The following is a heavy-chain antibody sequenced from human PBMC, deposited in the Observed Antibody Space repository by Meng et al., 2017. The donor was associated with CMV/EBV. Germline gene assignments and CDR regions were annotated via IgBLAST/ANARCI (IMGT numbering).Heavy chain of an antibody. CDR3: ARDGVWLGELSFDS. D-gene: IGHD3-10*01. J-gene: IGHJ4*02. CDR1: GFTFRDYA. Sequence: GESLKISCVVSGFTFRDYAMHWVRQAPGKGLEWVAFVSYDGNIKLYAESVKGRFAISRDSSKNTLFLQMSSLRVDDTGLYYCARDGVWLGELSFDSWGQGTLVTVSS. CDR2: VSYDGNIK. V-gene: IGHV3-30*09.